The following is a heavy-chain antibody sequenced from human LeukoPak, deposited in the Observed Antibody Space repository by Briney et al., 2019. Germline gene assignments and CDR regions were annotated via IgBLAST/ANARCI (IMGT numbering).Heavy chain of an antibody. V-gene: IGHV3-30*03. D-gene: IGHD2-8*01. Sequence: GGSLRLSCATFDFPFSGYGMHWVRQAPGKGLEWVAFISDGGTKEEYAESLRGRFTISRDNAKSSLYLQMNSLRIEDTALYYCARGLMGGYPRFDYWGQGTLVTVSS. CDR3: ARGLMGGYPRFDY. CDR2: ISDGGTKE. CDR1: DFPFSGYG. J-gene: IGHJ4*02.